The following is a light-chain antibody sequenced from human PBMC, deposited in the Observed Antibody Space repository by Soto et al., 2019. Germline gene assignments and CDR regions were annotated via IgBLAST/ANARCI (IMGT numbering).Light chain of an antibody. V-gene: IGLV1-47*01. CDR3: GGWDDSLSGPV. J-gene: IGLJ2*01. Sequence: QSVLTQPPSASGTPGQRVTISCSGSSSNIGSNYVYWYQLLPGTAPKLLIYKNNQRPSGVPDRFSGSKSGTSASRSEDEADYYCGGWDDSLSGPVFGGGTKLTVL. CDR2: KNN. CDR1: SSNIGSNY.